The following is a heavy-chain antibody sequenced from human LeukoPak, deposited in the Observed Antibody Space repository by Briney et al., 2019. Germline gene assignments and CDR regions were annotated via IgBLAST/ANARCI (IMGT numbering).Heavy chain of an antibody. CDR1: GFTFSSYG. J-gene: IGHJ4*02. CDR3: ARDGLLWFGELDFYFDY. D-gene: IGHD3-10*01. V-gene: IGHV3-48*01. CDR2: ISSSSSTI. Sequence: PGGSLRLSCAASGFTFSSYGMHWVRQAPGKGLEWVSYISSSSSTIYYADSVKGRFTISRDNAKNSLYLQMNSLRAEDTAVYYCARDGLLWFGELDFYFDYWGQGTLVTVSS.